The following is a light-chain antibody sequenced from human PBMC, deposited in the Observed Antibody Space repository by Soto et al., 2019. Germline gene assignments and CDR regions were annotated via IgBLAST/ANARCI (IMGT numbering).Light chain of an antibody. CDR1: QSISSW. J-gene: IGKJ1*01. V-gene: IGKV1-5*03. CDR2: KAS. Sequence: DIQMTQSPSTLSASVGDRVTITFRASQSISSWLAWYQQKPGKAPKLLIYKASTLKSGVPSRFSGSGSGTEFTLTISSLQPDDFATYYCLQDYGDSWTFGQGTKVDIK. CDR3: LQDYGDSWT.